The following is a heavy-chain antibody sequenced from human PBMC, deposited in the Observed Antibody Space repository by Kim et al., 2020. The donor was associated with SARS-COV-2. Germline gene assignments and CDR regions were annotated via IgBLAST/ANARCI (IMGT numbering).Heavy chain of an antibody. V-gene: IGHV1-46*01. Sequence: KFQGRVTMTRETSTSTVYMELSSLRSEDTAVYYCARAWGSGSYYNNWFDPWGQGTLVTVSS. J-gene: IGHJ5*02. D-gene: IGHD3-10*01. CDR3: ARAWGSGSYYNNWFDP.